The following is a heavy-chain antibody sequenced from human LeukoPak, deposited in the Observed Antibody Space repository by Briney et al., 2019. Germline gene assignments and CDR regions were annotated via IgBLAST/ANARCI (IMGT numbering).Heavy chain of an antibody. J-gene: IGHJ4*02. CDR3: ARRGWENYYDSSGYYPTFDY. V-gene: IGHV4-38-2*01. D-gene: IGHD3-22*01. Sequence: PSEPLSLTCAVSVYSISSGYYWGWIRQPPGKGLEWIGSIYHSGSTYYNPSLKSRVTISVDTSKNQFSLKLSSVTAADTAVYYCARRGWENYYDSSGYYPTFDYWGQGTLVTVSS. CDR1: VYSISSGYY. CDR2: IYHSGST.